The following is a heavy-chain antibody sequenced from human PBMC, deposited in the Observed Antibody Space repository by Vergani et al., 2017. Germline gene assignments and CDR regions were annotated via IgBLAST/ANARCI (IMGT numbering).Heavy chain of an antibody. J-gene: IGHJ4*02. CDR2: ISKTGSTI. V-gene: IGHV3-11*04. CDR3: ARDRGGTYYDILTGYYEGPAFFDY. Sequence: QVQLVESGGGLVKPGGSLRLSCAASGFTFSDYYMSWIRQAPGKGLEWVSYISKTGSTIDYADSVKGRFTIPRDNAKQPVILQMNSLRAEDTAVYYCARDRGGTYYDILTGYYEGPAFFDYWGQGTLVTVSS. CDR1: GFTFSDYY. D-gene: IGHD3-9*01.